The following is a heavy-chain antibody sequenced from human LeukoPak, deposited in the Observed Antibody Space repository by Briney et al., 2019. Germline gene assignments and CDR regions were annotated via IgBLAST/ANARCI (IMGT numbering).Heavy chain of an antibody. CDR1: GGSNSSYY. Sequence: PSETLSLTCTVSGGSNSSYYWSWIRQPAGKGLEWIGRIYTSGSTNYNPSLKSRVTMSVDTSKNQFSLKLSSVTAADTAVYYCARVVFGVDTNWFDPWGQGTLVTVSS. D-gene: IGHD3-3*01. CDR3: ARVVFGVDTNWFDP. V-gene: IGHV4-4*07. J-gene: IGHJ5*02. CDR2: IYTSGST.